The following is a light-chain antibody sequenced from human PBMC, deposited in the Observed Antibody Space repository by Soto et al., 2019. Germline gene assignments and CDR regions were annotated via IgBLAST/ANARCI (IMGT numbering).Light chain of an antibody. CDR1: SSDVGGYDS. J-gene: IGLJ3*02. CDR3: SSDTSGGTWV. Sequence: QSALTQPASVSASPGQSITISCTGSSSDVGGYDSVSWYQQHPGKAPKLMIYEVSNRPSGVSNRFSGSKSGNTASLTISGLQAEDEAVYYCSSDTSGGTWVFGGGTKVTVL. V-gene: IGLV2-14*01. CDR2: EVS.